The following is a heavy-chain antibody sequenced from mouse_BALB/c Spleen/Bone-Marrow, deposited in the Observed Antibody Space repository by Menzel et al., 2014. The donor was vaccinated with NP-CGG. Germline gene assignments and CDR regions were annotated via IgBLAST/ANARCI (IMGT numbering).Heavy chain of an antibody. CDR1: GFVFSTYD. Sequence: EVQLQQSGGGLVKPGGSLKLSCAASGFVFSTYDMSWVRQTPEKRLEWVATTISSGGTYTYYPDSVKGRCTISRDNAMNTLYLQMSSLRSEDTALYYCASHARYGLYYFDYWGQGTTLTVSS. J-gene: IGHJ2*01. V-gene: IGHV5-9*02. CDR2: TISSGGTYT. D-gene: IGHD1-2*01. CDR3: ASHARYGLYYFDY.